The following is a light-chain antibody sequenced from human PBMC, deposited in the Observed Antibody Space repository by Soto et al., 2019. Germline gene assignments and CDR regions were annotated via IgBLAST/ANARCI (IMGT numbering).Light chain of an antibody. Sequence: EIVLTQSPGTLSLSPGDRATLSCRASQGISNNFLAWYRQKAGQAPRLLIYGASSRATDVPDRFSGSGSGTDFSLTISRLEPEDFAVYYCNQYGDSARTFGQGTKVGIK. CDR2: GAS. V-gene: IGKV3-20*01. CDR1: QGISNNF. J-gene: IGKJ1*01. CDR3: NQYGDSART.